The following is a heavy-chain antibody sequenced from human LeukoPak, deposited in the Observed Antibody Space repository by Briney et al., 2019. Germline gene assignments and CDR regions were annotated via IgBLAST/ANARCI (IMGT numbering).Heavy chain of an antibody. Sequence: ASVKVSCKASGYTFTTYDINWVRHATGQGLEWMGCMNPNSGHTDYAQKFQGRVTITRNTSVTTAYMELTSLRFEDTAVYYCASGMWFGSSDGNVWGQGTLVTVSS. V-gene: IGHV1-8*03. CDR2: MNPNSGHT. CDR3: ASGMWFGSSDGNV. D-gene: IGHD3-10*01. J-gene: IGHJ4*02. CDR1: GYTFTTYD.